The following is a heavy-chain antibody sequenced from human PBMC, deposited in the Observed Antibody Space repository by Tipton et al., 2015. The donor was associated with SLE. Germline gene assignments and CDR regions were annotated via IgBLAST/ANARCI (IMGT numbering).Heavy chain of an antibody. CDR1: GGSISSYY. J-gene: IGHJ4*02. CDR3: ARRLGSSGFDY. Sequence: TLSLTCTVSGGSISSYYWSWIRQPPGKGLEWIGYIYYSGSTNYTPPLKSRVTISVDTSKNQFSLKLSSVTAADTAVYYCARRLGSSGFDYWGQGTLVTVSS. CDR2: IYYSGST. V-gene: IGHV4-59*08. D-gene: IGHD3-22*01.